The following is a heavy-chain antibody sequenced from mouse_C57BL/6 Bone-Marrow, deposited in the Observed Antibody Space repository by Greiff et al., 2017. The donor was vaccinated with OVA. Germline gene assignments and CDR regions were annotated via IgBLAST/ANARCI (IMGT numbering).Heavy chain of an antibody. CDR2: GQGLDWIG. V-gene: IGHV1-87*01. Sequence: VQLQQSGPELARPWASVKISCQAFYTFFRRVHFAIRDTNYWMQWVKQRPGQGLDWIGAIYPGNGDTSYNQKFKGKASLAAATSSSTSYMQLSSLTSEDSAVYYCAYCDYDLWFAYWGQGTLVTVSA. CDR3: SEDSAVYYCAYCDYDLWFAY. J-gene: IGHJ3*01. D-gene: IGHD2-4*01. CDR1: YTFFRRVH.